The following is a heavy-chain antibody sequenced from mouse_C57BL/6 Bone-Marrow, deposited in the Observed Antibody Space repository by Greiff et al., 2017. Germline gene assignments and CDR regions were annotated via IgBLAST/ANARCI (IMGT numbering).Heavy chain of an antibody. V-gene: IGHV1-81*01. CDR1: GYTFTSYG. CDR2: IYPRSGNT. Sequence: VQLQQSGAELARPGASVKLSCKASGYTFTSYGISWVKQRTGQGLEWIGEIYPRSGNTYYNETFKGKATLTADKSSSTAYMELRSLTSEDSAVYFCARRTYYSNGFAYWGQGTLVTVSA. CDR3: ARRTYYSNGFAY. D-gene: IGHD2-5*01. J-gene: IGHJ3*01.